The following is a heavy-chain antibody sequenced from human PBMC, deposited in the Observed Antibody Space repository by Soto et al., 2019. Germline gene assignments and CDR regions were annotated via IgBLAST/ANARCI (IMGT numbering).Heavy chain of an antibody. D-gene: IGHD2-21*01. V-gene: IGHV4-59*01. CDR2: TFYRGST. CDR1: GGSISSYY. CDR3: ARGGVIADAFDI. Sequence: SETLSLTCTVSGGSISSYYWSWIRQPPGKGLEWIGYTFYRGSTNYNPSLKIRVTISVDQSKNQFSLKLSSVTAADTAVYYCARGGVIADAFDIWGQGTMVTVSS. J-gene: IGHJ3*02.